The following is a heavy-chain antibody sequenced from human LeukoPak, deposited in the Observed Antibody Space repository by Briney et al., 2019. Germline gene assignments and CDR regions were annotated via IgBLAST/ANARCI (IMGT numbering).Heavy chain of an antibody. CDR3: ARDANYGYSYDYYYYGMDV. CDR1: GGTFSSYA. Sequence: SVKVSCKASGGTFSSYAISWVRQAPGQGLEWMGGIIPIFGIANYAQKFQGRVTITADESTSTAYMELSSLRSEDTAVYYCARDANYGYSYDYYYYGMDVWGQGTTVTVSS. D-gene: IGHD5-18*01. V-gene: IGHV1-69*13. CDR2: IIPIFGIA. J-gene: IGHJ6*02.